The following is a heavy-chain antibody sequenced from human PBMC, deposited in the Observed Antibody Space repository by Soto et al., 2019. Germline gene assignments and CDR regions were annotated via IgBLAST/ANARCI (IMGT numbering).Heavy chain of an antibody. CDR1: GYTFTSYA. D-gene: IGHD6-19*01. V-gene: IGHV1-3*01. CDR2: INAGNGNT. Sequence: ASVKVSCKASGYTFTSYAMHWVRQAPGQRLEWMGWINAGNGNTKYSQKFQGRVTITRDTSASTAYMELSSLRSEDTAVYYCARDHAPWSSGWYSLYYFDYWGQGTLVTVSS. CDR3: ARDHAPWSSGWYSLYYFDY. J-gene: IGHJ4*02.